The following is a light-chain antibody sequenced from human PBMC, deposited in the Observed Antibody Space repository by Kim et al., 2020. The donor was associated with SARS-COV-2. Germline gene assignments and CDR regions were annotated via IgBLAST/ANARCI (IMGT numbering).Light chain of an antibody. CDR1: QSVSSN. Sequence: VSPGERATRSCRASQSVSSNLAWYQQKPGQAPRLLIYGASTRATGIPARFSGSGSGTEFTLTISSLQSEDFAVYYCQQYNNWPPLTFGGGTKWIS. CDR2: GAS. J-gene: IGKJ4*01. V-gene: IGKV3-15*01. CDR3: QQYNNWPPLT.